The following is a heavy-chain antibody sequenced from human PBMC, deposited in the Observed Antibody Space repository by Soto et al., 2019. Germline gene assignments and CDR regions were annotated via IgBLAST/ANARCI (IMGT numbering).Heavy chain of an antibody. D-gene: IGHD6-13*01. V-gene: IGHV4-4*02. Sequence: ASETLCLTCTVSGGSISSSNWWGWVRQPPGKGLEWIGEIYHSGSTNYNPSLKSRVAISVDTSKNQFSLKLNSVTAADTAVYYCARRNGLASDFDPWGQGTLVTVSS. CDR1: GGSISSSNW. J-gene: IGHJ5*02. CDR2: IYHSGST. CDR3: ARRNGLASDFDP.